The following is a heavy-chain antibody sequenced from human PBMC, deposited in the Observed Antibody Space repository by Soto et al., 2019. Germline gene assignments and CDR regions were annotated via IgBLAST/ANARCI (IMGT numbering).Heavy chain of an antibody. Sequence: GASVKVSCKASGYTFNKYDISWVRQAPGQGLEWLGLISPNSGRPSYAQKFEGRVTMTTDTSTTTAYLELRSLRSDDTALYYCVRQYYDFWTDYPDFDYWGQGTLVTVSS. V-gene: IGHV1-18*04. CDR1: GYTFNKYD. J-gene: IGHJ4*02. CDR2: ISPNSGRP. CDR3: VRQYYDFWTDYPDFDY. D-gene: IGHD3-3*01.